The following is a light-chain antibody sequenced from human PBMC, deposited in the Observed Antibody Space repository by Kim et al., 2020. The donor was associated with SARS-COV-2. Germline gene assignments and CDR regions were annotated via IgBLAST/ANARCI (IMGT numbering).Light chain of an antibody. CDR2: VNTDGSH. CDR3: QTWGTGMV. J-gene: IGLJ3*02. Sequence: GASVKPTCTLRSGHTGYAIACHQQQPEKGPRYLLKVNTDGSHTKGDGIPDRFAGSSSGAERYLTISSLQSDDEADYYCQTWGTGMVFGGGTQLTVL. CDR1: SGHTGYA. V-gene: IGLV4-69*01.